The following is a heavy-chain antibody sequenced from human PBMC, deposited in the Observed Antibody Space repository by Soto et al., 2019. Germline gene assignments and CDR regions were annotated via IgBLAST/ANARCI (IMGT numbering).Heavy chain of an antibody. CDR1: GFTFSSSL. J-gene: IGHJ6*03. Sequence: GGSLRLSCAASGFTFSSSLMRWVRQAPGKGLEWVSSIIGSGDTTYYADSVKGRFTISRDNSKNTLYLQMNSLRAEDTAVYYCARRGNGGYYYYYMDVWGKGTTVTVSS. V-gene: IGHV3-23*01. CDR2: IIGSGDTT. D-gene: IGHD3-16*01. CDR3: ARRGNGGYYYYYMDV.